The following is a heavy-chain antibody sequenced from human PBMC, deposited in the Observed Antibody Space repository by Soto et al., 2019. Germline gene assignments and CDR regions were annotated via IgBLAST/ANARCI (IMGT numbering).Heavy chain of an antibody. CDR2: ISYDEYNK. CDR3: ARVQAGSYYYYGMDV. D-gene: IGHD6-25*01. CDR1: GFTVSPYS. J-gene: IGHJ6*02. V-gene: IGHV3-30-3*01. Sequence: GVSLGLSCAASGFTVSPYSIHWVRQTPCKGLEWVAVISYDEYNKFYADSVKGRFTISRDNSKNMLYLQMNSLRPEDTAIYYCARVQAGSYYYYGMDVWGQGTTVTVSS.